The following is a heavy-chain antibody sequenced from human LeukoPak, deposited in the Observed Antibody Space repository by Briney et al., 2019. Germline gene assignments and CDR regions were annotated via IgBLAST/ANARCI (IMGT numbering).Heavy chain of an antibody. D-gene: IGHD3-10*01. CDR1: GGSISSYY. J-gene: IGHJ4*02. CDR3: ARRSQDSFDY. Sequence: SETLSLTCTVSGGSISSYYWSWIRQPPGKGLEWIGYIYTSGSTNYNPSLKSRVTISVDTSKNQFSLKLSSVTAADTAVYYCARRSQDSFDYWGQGTLVTVSS. V-gene: IGHV4-4*08. CDR2: IYTSGST.